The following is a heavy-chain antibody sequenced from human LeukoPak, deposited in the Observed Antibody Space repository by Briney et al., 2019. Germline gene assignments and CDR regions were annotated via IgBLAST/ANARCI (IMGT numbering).Heavy chain of an antibody. CDR1: GFTFSSYG. CDR3: ARGIAAAATNWFDP. Sequence: PGGSLRLSCAASGFTFSSYGMHGVRQAPGKGLEWVAVIWYDGSNKYYADSVKGRFTISRDNSKNTLYLQMNSLRAEDTAVYYCARGIAAAATNWFDPWGQGTLVTVSS. CDR2: IWYDGSNK. J-gene: IGHJ5*02. D-gene: IGHD6-13*01. V-gene: IGHV3-33*01.